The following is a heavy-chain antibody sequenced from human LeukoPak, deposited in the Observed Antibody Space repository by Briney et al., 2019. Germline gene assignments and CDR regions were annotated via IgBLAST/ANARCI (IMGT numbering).Heavy chain of an antibody. J-gene: IGHJ4*02. CDR2: IHTNGRI. V-gene: IGHV4-4*09. Sequence: SETLSLTRTVSGDSISSYYWSWIRQTPGKGLEWIGYIHTNGRINYSPSLKSRVTMSVDSSKNQLSLMLSSVTAADTAVYYCTRRAPTSYGHYLDSWGQGTLVTVSS. CDR3: TRRAPTSYGHYLDS. CDR1: GDSISSYY. D-gene: IGHD3-10*01.